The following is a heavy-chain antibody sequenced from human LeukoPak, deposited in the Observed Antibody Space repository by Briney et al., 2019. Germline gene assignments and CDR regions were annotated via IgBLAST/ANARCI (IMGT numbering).Heavy chain of an antibody. CDR1: GGTFSSYA. Sequence: SVKVSCKASGGTFSSYAISWVRQAPGQGLEWMGRIIPILGIANYAQKFQGRVTITADKSTSTAYMELSSLRSEDTAVYYCARDRKDFGVVYGGFDYWGQGTLVTVSS. V-gene: IGHV1-69*04. CDR2: IIPILGIA. J-gene: IGHJ4*02. CDR3: ARDRKDFGVVYGGFDY. D-gene: IGHD3-3*01.